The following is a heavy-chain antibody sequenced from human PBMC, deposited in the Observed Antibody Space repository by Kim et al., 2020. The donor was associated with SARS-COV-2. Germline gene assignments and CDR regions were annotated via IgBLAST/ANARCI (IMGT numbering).Heavy chain of an antibody. D-gene: IGHD4-17*01. J-gene: IGHJ4*02. V-gene: IGHV3-30-3*01. Sequence: GGSLGLSCAASGFTFSSYAMHWVRQAPGKGLEWVAVISYDGSNKYYADSVKGRFTISRDNSKNTLYLQMNSLRAEDTAVYYCARDLTTVVTNYWGQGTLVTVSS. CDR1: GFTFSSYA. CDR2: ISYDGSNK. CDR3: ARDLTTVVTNY.